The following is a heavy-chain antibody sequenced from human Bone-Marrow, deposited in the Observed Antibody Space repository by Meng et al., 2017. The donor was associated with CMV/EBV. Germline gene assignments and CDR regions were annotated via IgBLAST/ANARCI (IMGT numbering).Heavy chain of an antibody. V-gene: IGHV3-20*04. Sequence: GESLKISCAASGFTFDDYGMSWVRQAPGKGLEWVSGINWNGGSTGYADSVKGRFTISRDNAKNSLYLQMNSLRAEDTAVYYCAKHLIRDYYYYGMDVWGQGTTVTVSS. CDR3: AKHLIRDYYYYGMDV. CDR2: INWNGGST. CDR1: GFTFDDYG. D-gene: IGHD2-8*01. J-gene: IGHJ6*02.